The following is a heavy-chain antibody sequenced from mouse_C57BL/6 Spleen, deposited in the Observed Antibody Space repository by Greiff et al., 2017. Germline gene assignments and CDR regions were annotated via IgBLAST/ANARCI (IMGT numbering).Heavy chain of an antibody. CDR3: ARYYDDYFDY. CDR2: IYPGDGDT. CDR1: GYAFSSSG. V-gene: IGHV1-82*01. Sequence: VQLQQSGPELVKPGASVTISCKASGYAFSSSGLNWVKQRPGKGLEWIGRIYPGDGDTNYNAKFKGKATLTADKSSSTAYMQHSSLTSEDSAVSFCARYYDDYFDYWGQGTTLTVSS. D-gene: IGHD2-4*01. J-gene: IGHJ2*01.